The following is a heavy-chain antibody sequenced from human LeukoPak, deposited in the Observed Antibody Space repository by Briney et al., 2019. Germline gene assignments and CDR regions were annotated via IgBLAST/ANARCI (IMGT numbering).Heavy chain of an antibody. Sequence: VASVKVSCKASGYTFTSCFMHWVRQAPGQGLEWMGLINPVTGATTYAQKFQGRVTLTRDTSTSTVYMELSSLTSDDTAMYYCARRHAGQWLDYFDYWGQGTLVTVSS. V-gene: IGHV1-46*01. CDR2: INPVTGAT. J-gene: IGHJ4*02. CDR1: GYTFTSCF. D-gene: IGHD6-19*01. CDR3: ARRHAGQWLDYFDY.